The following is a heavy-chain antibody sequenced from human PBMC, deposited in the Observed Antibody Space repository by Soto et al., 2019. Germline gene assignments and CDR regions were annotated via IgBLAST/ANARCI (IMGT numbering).Heavy chain of an antibody. CDR1: GASISSYH. J-gene: IGHJ6*04. D-gene: IGHD6-13*01. CDR3: AADVAAEYVFCYYEMDV. CDR2: IYYGGSA. V-gene: IGHV4-59*01. Sequence: QVQLQESGPGLVKPSETLSLTCTVSGASISSYHWSWIRQTPGKGLERIGYIYYGGSANYNPFLKGGVSFSLDTYKSRVYLKLRSVSDADAGVYDCAADVAAEYVFCYYEMDVWGEGTTVCVFS.